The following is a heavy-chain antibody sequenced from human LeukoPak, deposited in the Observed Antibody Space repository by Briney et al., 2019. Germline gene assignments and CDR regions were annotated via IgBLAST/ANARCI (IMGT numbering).Heavy chain of an antibody. Sequence: SGWSLRLSCAAFGFTFSSSWMNWVRQAPGKGLEWVANIKQDGSEKYYVDSVKGRFTISRDNAKNSLYLQMNTLRAEDTAVYYCASLDYWGQGTLVTVSS. CDR2: IKQDGSEK. CDR3: ASLDY. V-gene: IGHV3-7*01. J-gene: IGHJ4*02. CDR1: GFTFSSSW.